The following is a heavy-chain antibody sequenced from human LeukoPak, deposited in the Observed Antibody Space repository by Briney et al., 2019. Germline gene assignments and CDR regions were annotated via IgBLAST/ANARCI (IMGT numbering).Heavy chain of an antibody. D-gene: IGHD1-14*01. J-gene: IGHJ4*02. Sequence: ASVTVSCKASGYTFTGYYMHWVRQAPGQGLEWMGWINPDSGGTNYAQKFQGRVTMTRDTSISTAYMQLSRLSSDDTAVYYCAKPARTDYADYWGQGTLVTVSS. CDR2: INPDSGGT. V-gene: IGHV1-2*02. CDR3: AKPARTDYADY. CDR1: GYTFTGYY.